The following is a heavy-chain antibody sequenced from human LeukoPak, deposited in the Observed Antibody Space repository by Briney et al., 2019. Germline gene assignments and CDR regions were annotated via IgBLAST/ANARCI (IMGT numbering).Heavy chain of an antibody. Sequence: SETLSLTCTVSGGSISSSSYYWGWIRQPPGKGLEWIGSIYYSGSTYYNPSLKSRVTISLDKSKNQVSLKLNSVTAADTAVYYCARALGAFDIWGQGTMVTVSS. CDR3: ARALGAFDI. J-gene: IGHJ3*02. CDR1: GGSISSSSYY. V-gene: IGHV4-39*07. CDR2: IYYSGST.